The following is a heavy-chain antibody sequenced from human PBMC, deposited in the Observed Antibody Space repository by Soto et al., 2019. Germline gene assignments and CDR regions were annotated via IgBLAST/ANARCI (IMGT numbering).Heavy chain of an antibody. D-gene: IGHD6-13*01. Sequence: PGGSLRLSCAASGFTFSSYWMSWVRQAPGKGLEWVANIKQDGSEKYYVDSVKGRFTISRDNAKNSLYLQMNSLRAEDTAVYYCARDREQQLAYYYYYGMDVWGQGTTVTVSS. CDR2: IKQDGSEK. J-gene: IGHJ6*02. CDR3: ARDREQQLAYYYYYGMDV. V-gene: IGHV3-7*03. CDR1: GFTFSSYW.